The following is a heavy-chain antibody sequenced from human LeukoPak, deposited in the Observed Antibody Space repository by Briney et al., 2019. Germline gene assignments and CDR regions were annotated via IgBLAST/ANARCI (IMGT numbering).Heavy chain of an antibody. Sequence: AGGSLRLSCTASGFTFSNFAMSWVRQAPGKGLEWVSCISGSGGTTYYADSVQGRFIISRDNSKKTLYLQMNSLRAEDTAVYYCARDRIPKIKVDAFDIWGHGTMVTVSS. D-gene: IGHD2-21*01. CDR1: GFTFSNFA. CDR2: ISGSGGTT. V-gene: IGHV3-23*01. CDR3: ARDRIPKIKVDAFDI. J-gene: IGHJ3*02.